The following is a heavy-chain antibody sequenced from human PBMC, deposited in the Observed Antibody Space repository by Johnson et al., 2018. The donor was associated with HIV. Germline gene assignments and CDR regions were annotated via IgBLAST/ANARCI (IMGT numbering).Heavy chain of an antibody. CDR1: GFTFSSYA. Sequence: QVQLVESGGGVVQPGRSLRLSCAASGFTFSSYAMHWVRQAPGKGLEWVSVIYSGGSTYYADSVKGRFTISRDNSKNTLYLQMNSLKTEDTAVYYCARGRRIQLWLLADAFDIWGQGTMVTVSS. V-gene: IGHV3-NL1*01. D-gene: IGHD5-18*01. CDR2: IYSGGST. J-gene: IGHJ3*02. CDR3: ARGRRIQLWLLADAFDI.